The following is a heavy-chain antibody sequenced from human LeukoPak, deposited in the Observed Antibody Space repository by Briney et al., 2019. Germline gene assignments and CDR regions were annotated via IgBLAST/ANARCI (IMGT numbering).Heavy chain of an antibody. CDR1: GGTFSSYA. CDR3: ARDVGSSSWQPIDY. V-gene: IGHV1-69*13. D-gene: IGHD6-13*01. Sequence: ASVKVSCKASGGTFSSYAISWVRQAPGQGLEWMGGIIPIFGTANYAQKFQGRVTITADESTSTAYMELSSLRSEDTAVYYCARDVGSSSWQPIDYWGQGTLVTVSS. CDR2: IIPIFGTA. J-gene: IGHJ4*02.